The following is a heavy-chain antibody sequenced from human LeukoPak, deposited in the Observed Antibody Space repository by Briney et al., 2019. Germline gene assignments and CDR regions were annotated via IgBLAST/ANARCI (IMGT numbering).Heavy chain of an antibody. CDR1: GDTFSTYA. D-gene: IGHD2-2*02. CDR2: IIPIFGTP. CDR3: ARVHRRCSSTSCYRAAWFDS. V-gene: IGHV1-69*13. J-gene: IGHJ5*01. Sequence: SVKVSCKASGDTFSTYAINWVRQAPGQGLEWMGGIIPIFGTPNYAQKFQGRVTITADESTTTAYTELNSLRSEDTAVYYCARVHRRCSSTSCYRAAWFDSWGQGTLVTVSS.